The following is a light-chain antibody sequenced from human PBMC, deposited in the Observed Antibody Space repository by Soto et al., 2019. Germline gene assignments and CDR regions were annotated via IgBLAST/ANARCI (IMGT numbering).Light chain of an antibody. CDR1: SSNIGSNS. J-gene: IGLJ1*01. Sequence: QLVLTQPPSASGTPGQRVTISCSGSSSNIGSNSVNWYQQLPGTAPQLLIYSNDRRPSGVPDRFSGSKSGTSASLAISGLQSEDEADYYCAAWDDSLNGYVFGTGTKLTVL. V-gene: IGLV1-44*01. CDR3: AAWDDSLNGYV. CDR2: SND.